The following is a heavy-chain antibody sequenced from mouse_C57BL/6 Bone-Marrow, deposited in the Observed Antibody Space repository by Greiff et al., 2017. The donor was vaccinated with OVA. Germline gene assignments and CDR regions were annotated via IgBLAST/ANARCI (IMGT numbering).Heavy chain of an antibody. CDR1: GYTFTSYG. J-gene: IGHJ2*01. D-gene: IGHD3-2*02. CDR3: ARYSSGYFDY. CDR2: IYPRSGNT. Sequence: VNVVESGAELARPGASVKLSCKASGYTFTSYGISWVKQRTGQGLEWIGEIYPRSGNTYYNEKFKGKATLTADKSSSTAYMELRSLTSEDSAVYFCARYSSGYFDYWGQGTTLTVSS. V-gene: IGHV1-81*01.